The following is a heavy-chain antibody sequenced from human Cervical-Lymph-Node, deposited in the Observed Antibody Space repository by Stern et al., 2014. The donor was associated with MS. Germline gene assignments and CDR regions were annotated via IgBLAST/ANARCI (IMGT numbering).Heavy chain of an antibody. Sequence: VQLVESGGGVVQPGRSLRLSCAASGFTFDSYAMHWVRQTPGKGLEWVALISYDGDNKYYADSVKGRFTISRDNSTTTLYLLMNSQRPEDTALYYGARERLSRSSRLFDYWGQGALVTVTS. D-gene: IGHD6-6*01. V-gene: IGHV3-30-3*01. J-gene: IGHJ4*02. CDR3: ARERLSRSSRLFDY. CDR2: ISYDGDNK. CDR1: GFTFDSYA.